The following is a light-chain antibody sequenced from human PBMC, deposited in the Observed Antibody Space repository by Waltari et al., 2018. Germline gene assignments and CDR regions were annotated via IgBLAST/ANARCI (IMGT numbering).Light chain of an antibody. Sequence: DIQMTQSPSPASASVGDRVTITCRASQDIGNRLAWYQQKPGKAPNLLIYGTSSLQTGVPSRFSGSGSGTEFTLTISSLQPEDFGTYYCQQGNSFPITFGPGTKVEIK. CDR1: QDIGNR. V-gene: IGKV1-12*01. J-gene: IGKJ3*01. CDR3: QQGNSFPIT. CDR2: GTS.